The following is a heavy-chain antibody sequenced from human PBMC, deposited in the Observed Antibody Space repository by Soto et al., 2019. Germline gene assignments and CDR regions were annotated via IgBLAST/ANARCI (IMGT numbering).Heavy chain of an antibody. V-gene: IGHV1-24*01. CDR1: GYTLTELS. D-gene: IGHD6-19*01. Sequence: GASVKVSCKVSGYTLTELSMHWVRQAPGKGLEWMGGFDPEDGETIYAQKFQGRVTMTEDTSTDTAYMELSSLRSEDTAVYYCATAQQGLAVAANWFDPWGQGTLVTVSS. CDR3: ATAQQGLAVAANWFDP. J-gene: IGHJ5*02. CDR2: FDPEDGET.